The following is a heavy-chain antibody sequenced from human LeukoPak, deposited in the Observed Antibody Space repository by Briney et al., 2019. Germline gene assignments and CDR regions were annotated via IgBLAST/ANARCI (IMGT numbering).Heavy chain of an antibody. J-gene: IGHJ6*03. CDR2: INPSGGST. D-gene: IGHD4-17*01. Sequence: ASVKVSCKASGYTFTSYYMHWVRQAPGQGLEWMGIINPSGGSTSYAQKFQGRVTMTRDTSTSTVYMELSSLRSEDTAVYYCAREDYGDYGPGGLGYYYYMDVWGKGTTVTVSS. CDR3: AREDYGDYGPGGLGYYYYMDV. CDR1: GYTFTSYY. V-gene: IGHV1-46*01.